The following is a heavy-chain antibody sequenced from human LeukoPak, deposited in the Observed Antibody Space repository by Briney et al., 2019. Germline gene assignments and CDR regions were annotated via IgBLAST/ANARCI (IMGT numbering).Heavy chain of an antibody. CDR3: ASAGGGSTMIA. Sequence: SQTLSLTCTVSGDSINSYYWRWIPQPAGKGLEWIGRIYTSGSTNYNPSLKSRVTMSVDTSKNQFSLKLSSVTAADTAVYYCASAGGGSTMIAWGQGTLVTVSS. V-gene: IGHV4-4*07. D-gene: IGHD2-15*01. CDR2: IYTSGST. J-gene: IGHJ5*02. CDR1: GDSINSYY.